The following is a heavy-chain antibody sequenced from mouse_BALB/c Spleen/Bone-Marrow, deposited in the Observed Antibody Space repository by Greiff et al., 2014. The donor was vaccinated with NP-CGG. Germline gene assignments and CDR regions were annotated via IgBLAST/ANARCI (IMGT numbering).Heavy chain of an antibody. CDR1: GFTFSNYG. CDR3: ARRGTGTGSYYFDY. Sequence: DVQLQESGGDLVKPGGSLKLSCAASGFTFSNYGMSWVRQTPDKRLEWVATISSVGSYTYYPDSVKGRFTISRDYAKNTLFLQMSSLKSEDTAMYYCARRGTGTGSYYFDYWGQGTTLTVSS. V-gene: IGHV5-6*01. D-gene: IGHD4-1*01. J-gene: IGHJ2*01. CDR2: ISSVGSYT.